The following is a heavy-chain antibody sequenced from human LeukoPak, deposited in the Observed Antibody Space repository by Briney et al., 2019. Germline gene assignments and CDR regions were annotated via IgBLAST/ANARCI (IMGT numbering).Heavy chain of an antibody. CDR1: GGSFSGYY. CDR2: INHSGST. D-gene: IGHD2-2*01. V-gene: IGHV4-34*01. J-gene: IGHJ4*02. CDR3: AGGGGCSSTSCYSY. Sequence: SETLSLTCAVYGGSFSGYYWSWIRQPPGKGLEWIGEINHSGSTNYNPSLKSRVTISVDTSKNQFSLKLSSVTAADTAVYYCAGGGGCSSTSCYSYWGQGTLVTVSS.